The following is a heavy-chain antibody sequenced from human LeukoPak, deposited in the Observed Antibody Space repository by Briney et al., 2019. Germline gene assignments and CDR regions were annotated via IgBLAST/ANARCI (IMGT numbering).Heavy chain of an antibody. CDR2: SFHSGSP. CDR3: ARATATGSWGLFDY. D-gene: IGHD1-1*01. Sequence: KPSETLSLICSVSGGSISSSSYYWGWIRQPPGKGLEWIGSSFHSGSPYYNPSLKSRVTISVDTSKNQFSLKLSSVTDADTAVYYCARATATGSWGLFDYWGQGTQVIVSS. V-gene: IGHV4-39*01. CDR1: GGSISSSSYY. J-gene: IGHJ4*02.